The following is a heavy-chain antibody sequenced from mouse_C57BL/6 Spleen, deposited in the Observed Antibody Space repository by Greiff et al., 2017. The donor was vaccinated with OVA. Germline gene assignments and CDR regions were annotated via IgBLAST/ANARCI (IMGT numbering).Heavy chain of an antibody. V-gene: IGHV1-54*01. D-gene: IGHD4-1*01. CDR1: GYAFTNYL. CDR3: ARGAPGSHFDY. CDR2: INPGSGGT. Sequence: VQLQQSGAELVRPGTSVKVSCKASGYAFTNYLIEWVKQRPGQGLEWIGVINPGSGGTNYNEKFKGKATLTADKSSSTAYMQLSSLTSEDSAVYFCARGAPGSHFDYWGQGTTLTVSS. J-gene: IGHJ2*01.